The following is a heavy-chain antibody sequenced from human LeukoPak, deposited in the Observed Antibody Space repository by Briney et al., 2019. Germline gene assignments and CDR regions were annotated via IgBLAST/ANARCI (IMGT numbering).Heavy chain of an antibody. CDR3: ARHGRDGYNYGPVVYY. CDR1: GGSISSRSYY. D-gene: IGHD5-24*01. CDR2: MYYRGRT. V-gene: IGHV4-39*01. J-gene: IGHJ4*02. Sequence: SQTLSLTCTVSGGSISSRSYYWGWIRQSPGKGLEWSGSMYYRGRTYYNPSLKSRVTLSVDTPKNQFSLKLSTVTAADTAVYYCARHGRDGYNYGPVVYYWGQGTLVTVSS.